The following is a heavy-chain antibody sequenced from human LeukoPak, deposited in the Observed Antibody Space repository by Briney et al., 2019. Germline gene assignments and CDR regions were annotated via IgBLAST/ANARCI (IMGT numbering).Heavy chain of an antibody. J-gene: IGHJ4*02. CDR2: ISSSTSSI. CDR1: GFTFSDYS. V-gene: IGHV3-21*01. CDR3: ARASHYDSSGYYGGGTPWY. Sequence: GGSLRLSCAASGFTFSDYSMNWVRQAPGKGLEWVSSISSSTSSIYYADSVKGRFTISRDNAKNTLYLQMNSLRAEDTAVYYCARASHYDSSGYYGGGTPWYWGQGTLVTVSS. D-gene: IGHD3-22*01.